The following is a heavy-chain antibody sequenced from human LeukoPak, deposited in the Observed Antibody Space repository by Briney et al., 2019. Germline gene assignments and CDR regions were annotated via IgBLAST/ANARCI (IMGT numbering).Heavy chain of an antibody. J-gene: IGHJ4*03. D-gene: IGHD2-15*01. CDR1: GFAVNSNF. CDR3: ARSCSYCSCTYYLDF. Sequence: TGGSLRHSRAASGFAVNSNFTSWGRQAPGKGLERVSVIYSGGSTYYADSVKGRFTISRDNSKNTLYLQMNSLRAEDTAVYYCARSCSYCSCTYYLDFWSQGTPVTVSS. V-gene: IGHV3-53*01. CDR2: IYSGGST.